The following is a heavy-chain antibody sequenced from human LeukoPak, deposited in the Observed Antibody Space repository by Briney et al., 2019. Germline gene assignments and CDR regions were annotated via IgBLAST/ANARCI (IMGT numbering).Heavy chain of an antibody. Sequence: ASVKVSCKASGYTFTSYYMHWVRQAPGQGLEWMGGIIPIFGTANYAQKFQGRVTMTEDTSTDTAYMELSSLRSEDTAVYYCATFLGRRLELLPDYWGQGTLVTVSS. CDR2: IIPIFGTA. D-gene: IGHD1-7*01. V-gene: IGHV1-69*06. CDR3: ATFLGRRLELLPDY. CDR1: GYTFTSYY. J-gene: IGHJ4*02.